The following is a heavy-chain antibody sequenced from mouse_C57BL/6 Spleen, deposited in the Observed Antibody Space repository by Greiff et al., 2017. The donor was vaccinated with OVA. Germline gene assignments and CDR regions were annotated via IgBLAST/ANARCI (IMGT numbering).Heavy chain of an antibody. V-gene: IGHV1-15*01. CDR1: GYTFTDYE. CDR2: IDPETGGT. J-gene: IGHJ2*01. CDR3: TRIIEYYFDY. D-gene: IGHD2-12*01. Sequence: VKLMESGAELVRPGASVTLSCKASGYTFTDYEMHWVKQTPVHGLEWIGAIDPETGGTAYNQKFKGKAILTADKSSSTAYMELRSLTSEDSAVYYCTRIIEYYFDYWGQGTTLTVSS.